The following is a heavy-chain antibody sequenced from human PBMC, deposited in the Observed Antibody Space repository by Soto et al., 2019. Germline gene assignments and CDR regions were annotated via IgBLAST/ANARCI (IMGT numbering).Heavy chain of an antibody. V-gene: IGHV3-7*03. CDR2: INQDGSEK. D-gene: IGHD5-18*01. Sequence: PGGSLRLSCAASGFTFSTHWMTWVRQAPGKGLEWVANINQDGSEKYYVDSVKGRFTISRDNAKNSVHLQMNSLRAGDTAVYYCAREAYSYPNWGRGTLVTVSS. CDR3: AREAYSYPN. J-gene: IGHJ4*02. CDR1: GFTFSTHW.